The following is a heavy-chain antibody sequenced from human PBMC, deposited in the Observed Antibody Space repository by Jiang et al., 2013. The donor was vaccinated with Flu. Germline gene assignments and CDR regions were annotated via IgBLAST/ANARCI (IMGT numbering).Heavy chain of an antibody. J-gene: IGHJ4*02. D-gene: IGHD1-20*01. CDR3: ARGWGYNWNSFDR. CDR2: MNPNSGNT. V-gene: IGHV1-8*01. Sequence: SGAEVKKPGASVKVSREASGYSFPSYDINWVRQATGQGLEWMGWMNPNSGNTGYAQKFQGRVTMTRNTSVSTAYMELSSLGSEDTAMYYCARGWGYNWNSFDRWGQGTLVTVSS. CDR1: GYSFPSYD.